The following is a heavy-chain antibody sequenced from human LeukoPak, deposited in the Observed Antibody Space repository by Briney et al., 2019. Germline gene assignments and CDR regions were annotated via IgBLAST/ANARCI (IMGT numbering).Heavy chain of an antibody. V-gene: IGHV3-48*04. CDR1: GFTFSSYS. CDR3: ARDRKGVAGDS. CDR2: ISSSSSTI. Sequence: PGGSLRLSCAASGFTFSSYSMNWVRQAPGKGLEWVSYISSSSSTIYYADSVKGRFTISRDNAKNSLYLQMNSLRAEDTAVYYCARDRKGVAGDSWGQGTLVTVSS. D-gene: IGHD6-19*01. J-gene: IGHJ4*02.